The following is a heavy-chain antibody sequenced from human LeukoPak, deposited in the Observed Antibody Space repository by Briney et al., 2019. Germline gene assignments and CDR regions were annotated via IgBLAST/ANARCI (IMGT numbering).Heavy chain of an antibody. V-gene: IGHV4-34*01. J-gene: IGHJ4*02. CDR3: ARLAQPGRNREIVVAKDY. CDR1: GGSFSGYY. D-gene: IGHD3-22*01. Sequence: SETLSLTCAVYGGSFSGYYWSWIRQPPGKGLEWIGEINHSGSTNYNPSLKSRVTISVDTSKNQFSLKLSSVTAADTAVYYCARLAQPGRNREIVVAKDYWGQGTLVTVSS. CDR2: INHSGST.